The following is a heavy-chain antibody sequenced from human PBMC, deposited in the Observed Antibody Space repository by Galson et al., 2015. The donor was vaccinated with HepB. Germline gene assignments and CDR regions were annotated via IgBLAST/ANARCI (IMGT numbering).Heavy chain of an antibody. CDR2: ISSSSSYI. CDR1: GFTFSSYS. CDR3: ARGKLSVYGDYPNWFDP. J-gene: IGHJ5*02. V-gene: IGHV3-21*01. Sequence: SLRLSCAASGFTFSSYSMNWVRQAPGKGLEWVSSISSSSSYIYYADSVKGRFTISRDNAKNSLYLQMNSLRAEDTAVYYCARGKLSVYGDYPNWFDPWGQGTLVTVSS. D-gene: IGHD4-17*01.